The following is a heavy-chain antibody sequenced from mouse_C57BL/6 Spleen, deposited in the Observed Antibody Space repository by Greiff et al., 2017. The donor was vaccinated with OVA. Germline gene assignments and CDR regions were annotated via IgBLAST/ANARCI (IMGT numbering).Heavy chain of an antibody. V-gene: IGHV1-64*01. D-gene: IGHD3-3*01. CDR1: GYTFTSYW. Sequence: QVQLQQPGAELVKPGASVKLSCKASGYTFTSYWMHWVKQRPGQGLEWIGMIHPNSGSTNYNEKFKSKATLTVDKSSSTAYMQSSSLTSEDSAVYYCAREGRKGYFDVWGTGTTVTVSS. J-gene: IGHJ1*03. CDR3: AREGRKGYFDV. CDR2: IHPNSGST.